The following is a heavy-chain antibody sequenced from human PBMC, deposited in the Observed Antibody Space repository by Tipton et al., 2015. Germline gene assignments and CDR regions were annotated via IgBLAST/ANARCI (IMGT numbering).Heavy chain of an antibody. J-gene: IGHJ1*01. Sequence: TLSLTCTVSGGSISSSSYYWGWIRQPPGKGLEWIGSISHSGNTYYNPSLKSRVTISVDTSKNQFSLRVRSVTAADTAVYYCARASIIQGYYHDSSRYYLFNSWGQGTLVTVSS. CDR3: ARASIIQGYYHDSSRYYLFNS. CDR1: GGSISSSSYY. CDR2: ISHSGNT. D-gene: IGHD3-22*01. V-gene: IGHV4-39*07.